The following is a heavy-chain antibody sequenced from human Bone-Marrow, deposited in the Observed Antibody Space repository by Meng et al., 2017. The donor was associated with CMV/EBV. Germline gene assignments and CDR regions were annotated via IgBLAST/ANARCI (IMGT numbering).Heavy chain of an antibody. V-gene: IGHV3-7*01. CDR1: GLSFSTYW. CDR3: ARAQKDGSGIY. D-gene: IGHD3-10*01. Sequence: GGSLRLSCAVSGLSFSTYWMSWVRQAPGKGPEWVANINQDGSERVYVDSVKGRFTISRDNAQNSLSLQMNSLRAEDTAVYHCARAQKDGSGIYWGQGSLVTVSS. J-gene: IGHJ4*02. CDR2: INQDGSER.